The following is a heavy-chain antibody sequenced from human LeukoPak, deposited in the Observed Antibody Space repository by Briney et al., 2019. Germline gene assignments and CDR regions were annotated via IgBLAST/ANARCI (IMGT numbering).Heavy chain of an antibody. CDR1: GGSFSGYY. Sequence: SETLSLTCAVYGGSFSGYYWSWIRQPPGKGLERIGEINHSGSTNYNPSLKSRVTISVDTSKNQFSLKLSSVTAADTAVYYCARGRKSVAFLEWLSAFDYWGQGTLVTVSS. CDR2: INHSGST. CDR3: ARGRKSVAFLEWLSAFDY. D-gene: IGHD3-3*01. J-gene: IGHJ4*02. V-gene: IGHV4-34*01.